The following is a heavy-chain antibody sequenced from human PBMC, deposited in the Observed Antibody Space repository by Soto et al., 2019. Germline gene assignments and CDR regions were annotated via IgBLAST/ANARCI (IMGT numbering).Heavy chain of an antibody. V-gene: IGHV4-31*03. CDR1: GGSISSGGYY. CDR2: IYYSGST. D-gene: IGHD1-7*01. J-gene: IGHJ3*02. CDR3: VRYMELRCGVFEI. Sequence: SETLSLTCTVSGGSISSGGYYWSWIRQHPGKGLEWIGYIYYSGSTYYNPSLKSRVTISVDTSKNQFSLKLSSVTAADTAVYYCVRYMELRCGVFEIWGQGSMVTVSS.